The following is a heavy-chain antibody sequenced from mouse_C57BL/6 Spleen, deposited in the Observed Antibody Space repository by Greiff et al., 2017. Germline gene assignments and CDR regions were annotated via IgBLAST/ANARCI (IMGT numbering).Heavy chain of an antibody. D-gene: IGHD2-13*01. CDR3: TTYDCEWFAY. J-gene: IGHJ3*01. CDR1: GFNITDYY. CDR2: IDPEDGDT. Sequence: EVKLVESGAELVRPGASVKLSCTASGFNITDYYMPWVKQRPEQGLEWIGRIDPEDGDTEYDPKFQGKATLTADTSSSTAYLQLSSLTSEDSAVYDCTTYDCEWFAYWAKGLWSLSLQ. V-gene: IGHV14-1*01.